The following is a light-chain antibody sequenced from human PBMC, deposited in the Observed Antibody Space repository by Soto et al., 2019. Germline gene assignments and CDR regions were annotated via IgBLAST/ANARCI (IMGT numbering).Light chain of an antibody. CDR2: DVS. V-gene: IGLV2-14*03. CDR1: SSDVGGYNY. Sequence: QSVLTQPASVSGSPGQSITISYTGTSSDVGGYNYVSWYQQHPGKAPQLMIYDVSNRPSGVSTRFAGSKSGNTASLTISGLQAEDEADYYCCSYTTSSTLGYVFGTGTKVTVL. J-gene: IGLJ1*01. CDR3: CSYTTSSTLGYV.